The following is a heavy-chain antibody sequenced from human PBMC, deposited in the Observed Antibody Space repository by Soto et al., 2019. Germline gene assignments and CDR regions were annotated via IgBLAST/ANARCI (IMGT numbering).Heavy chain of an antibody. J-gene: IGHJ4*02. D-gene: IGHD4-17*01. V-gene: IGHV4-59*01. CDR3: ARVGDYGGTEGLAY. Sequence: SETMSLACTVAGGFISSYYRRWIRQPPGKGLEWIGYIYYSRSTNYTPSPNSRVPISVDTSKTQFSLKLCSVTAADSAVYYCARVGDYGGTEGLAYWAQGTLVPVSS. CDR2: IYYSRST. CDR1: GGFISSYY.